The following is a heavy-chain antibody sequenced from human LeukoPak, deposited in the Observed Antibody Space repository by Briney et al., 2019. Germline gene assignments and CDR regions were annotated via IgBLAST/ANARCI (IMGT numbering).Heavy chain of an antibody. Sequence: PSQTLSLTCTVSGASIISGGYYWTWIRQPPGKGLEWIGYIYHTGSTYYNPSLKSRVTISVDRSKNQFSLKLSPVTAADTAVYYCARAQKLYCSTTSCYPNWFDPWGQGTLVTVSS. CDR1: GASIISGGYY. CDR3: ARAQKLYCSTTSCYPNWFDP. CDR2: IYHTGST. J-gene: IGHJ5*02. D-gene: IGHD2-2*01. V-gene: IGHV4-30-2*01.